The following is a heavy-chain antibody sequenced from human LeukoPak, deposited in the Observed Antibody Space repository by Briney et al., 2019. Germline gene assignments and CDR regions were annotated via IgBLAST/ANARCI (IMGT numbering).Heavy chain of an antibody. CDR3: ARQGVTALKYYFDY. V-gene: IGHV4-39*01. Sequence: NPSETLSLTCTVSGGSISSSSYYWGWIRQPPGKGLAWIGSIYYSGSTYYNPSLKSRVTISVDTSKNQFSLKLSSVTAADTAVYYCARQGVTALKYYFDYWGQGTLVTVSS. J-gene: IGHJ4*02. D-gene: IGHD2-21*02. CDR2: IYYSGST. CDR1: GGSISSSSYY.